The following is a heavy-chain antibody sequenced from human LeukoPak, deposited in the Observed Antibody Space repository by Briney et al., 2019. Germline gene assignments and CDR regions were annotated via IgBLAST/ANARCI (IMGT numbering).Heavy chain of an antibody. J-gene: IGHJ4*02. CDR2: INPDSGDT. D-gene: IGHD6-6*01. Sequence: ASVKVSCKASGYTFTNNDINWVRQATGQGLEWMGRINPDSGDTDYVQMFEGRVTMTRDTSISTAYMELRRLRSDDTAVYYCARGGDMPARPFDYWGQGTLVPVFS. CDR1: GYTFTNND. V-gene: IGHV1-2*02. CDR3: ARGGDMPARPFDY.